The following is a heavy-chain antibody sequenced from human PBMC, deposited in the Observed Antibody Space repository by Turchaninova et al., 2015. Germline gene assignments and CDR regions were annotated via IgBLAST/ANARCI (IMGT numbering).Heavy chain of an antibody. CDR1: GYTFTSYG. J-gene: IGHJ4*02. V-gene: IGHV1-18*04. Sequence: QVQLVQSGAEVKKPGASVKVSCKASGYTFTSYGISWVRQAPGQGFEWRGWVGAYRGKPNYDQKLQGECNLQATNTASTAYMWARCLRPNDTAVYYWARDLLGQYSSSSFDYWGQGTLVTVSS. CDR2: VGAYRGKP. CDR3: ARDLLGQYSSSSFDY. D-gene: IGHD6-6*01.